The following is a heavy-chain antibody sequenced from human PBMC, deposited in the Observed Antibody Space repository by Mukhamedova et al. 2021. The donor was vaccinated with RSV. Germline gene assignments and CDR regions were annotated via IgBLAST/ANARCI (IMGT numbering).Heavy chain of an antibody. CDR3: AIRPKXXSRYYAVFDY. J-gene: IGHJ4*02. CDR2: ISYSGNT. V-gene: IGHV4-31*02. Sequence: WGWIRQRPGEGLEWIGYISYSGNTXFNPSLRSRVSMSVDTSKNQFSLNLSSVSAADTAVYYCAIRPKXXSRYYAVFDYWGRGGLVT. D-gene: IGHD3-22*01.